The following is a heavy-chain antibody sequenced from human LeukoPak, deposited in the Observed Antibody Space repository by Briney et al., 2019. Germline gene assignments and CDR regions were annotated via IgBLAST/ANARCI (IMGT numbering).Heavy chain of an antibody. CDR3: ARVVSSGYYISDYYYMDV. D-gene: IGHD3-22*01. V-gene: IGHV3-21*01. CDR1: GFTFSTYT. Sequence: GGSLRLSCAASGFTFSTYTMNWVRQAPGKGLEGVSSFSSSGSYISYADSVKCRFTISRDNAKNSLYLQMNSLRAEDTAVYYCARVVSSGYYISDYYYMDVWGKGTTVTVSS. J-gene: IGHJ6*03. CDR2: FSSSGSYI.